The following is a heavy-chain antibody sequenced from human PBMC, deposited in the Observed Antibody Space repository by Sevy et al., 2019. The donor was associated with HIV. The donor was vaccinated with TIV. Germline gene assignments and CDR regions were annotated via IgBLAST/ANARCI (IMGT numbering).Heavy chain of an antibody. J-gene: IGHJ5*02. Sequence: ASVKVSCKASGGTFSSYAISWVRQAPGQGLEWMGGIIPIFGTANYAQKFQGRVTITADESTSTAYMELSSLRSEDTAVSYCAGEEYSSSSRFDPWGQGTLVTVSS. V-gene: IGHV1-69*13. D-gene: IGHD6-6*01. CDR2: IIPIFGTA. CDR3: AGEEYSSSSRFDP. CDR1: GGTFSSYA.